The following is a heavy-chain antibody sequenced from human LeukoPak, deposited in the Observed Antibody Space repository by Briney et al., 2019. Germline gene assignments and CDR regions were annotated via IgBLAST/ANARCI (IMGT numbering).Heavy chain of an antibody. Sequence: SETLSLTCAVYGGSFSGYYWSLIRQPPGKGLEWIGEINHSGSTNYNPSLKSRVTISVDTSKNQFSLKLSSVTAADTAVYYCARAVLRNSSGWQRRFPRDYWGQGTLVTVSS. CDR1: GGSFSGYY. D-gene: IGHD6-19*01. J-gene: IGHJ4*02. V-gene: IGHV4-34*01. CDR3: ARAVLRNSSGWQRRFPRDY. CDR2: INHSGST.